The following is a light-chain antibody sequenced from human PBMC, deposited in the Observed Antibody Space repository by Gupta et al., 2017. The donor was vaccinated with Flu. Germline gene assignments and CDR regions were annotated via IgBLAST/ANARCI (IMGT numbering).Light chain of an antibody. J-gene: IGKJ2*03. CDR2: AAS. CDR3: QQSYSTPNS. V-gene: IGKV1-39*01. Sequence: DIQITQSPSSLSASVGDRVTITCRASQSISSYLNWYQQKPGKAPKLLIYAASRLQSGVPSRFSGSGSGTDFTLTISSLQPEDFATYYCQQSYSTPNSFGQGTKLEIK. CDR1: QSISSY.